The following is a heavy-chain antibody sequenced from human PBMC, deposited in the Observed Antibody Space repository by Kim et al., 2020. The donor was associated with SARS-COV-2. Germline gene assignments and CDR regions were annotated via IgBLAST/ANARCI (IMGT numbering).Heavy chain of an antibody. Sequence: SETLSLTCTVSGGSISSFFWSWIRQPPGKGLEWIGYIHYSGSTNYNPSLKSRVIISVDTSKSQFSLRLSSVTAADTAVYYCARDRGWNYDSSGYSSDYWGQGTLVTVSS. J-gene: IGHJ4*02. D-gene: IGHD3-22*01. CDR1: GGSISSFF. CDR2: IHYSGST. V-gene: IGHV4-59*01. CDR3: ARDRGWNYDSSGYSSDY.